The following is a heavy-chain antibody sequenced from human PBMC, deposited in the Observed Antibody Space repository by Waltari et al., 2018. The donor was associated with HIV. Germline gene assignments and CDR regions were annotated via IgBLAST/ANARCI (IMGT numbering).Heavy chain of an antibody. Sequence: QVQLVQSGAEVKKPGASVKDYCTASRFTFTAYYVHWVRQAPGQGLEWMGWINPKSGVTHFAQNFQGRINMTRDTSIKTAYLELSRLQSDDTAVYYCARDWWQLHSGGYFFDYWGQGTLVTVSS. CDR3: ARDWWQLHSGGYFFDY. CDR1: RFTFTAYY. J-gene: IGHJ4*02. CDR2: INPKSGVT. V-gene: IGHV1-2*02. D-gene: IGHD2-15*01.